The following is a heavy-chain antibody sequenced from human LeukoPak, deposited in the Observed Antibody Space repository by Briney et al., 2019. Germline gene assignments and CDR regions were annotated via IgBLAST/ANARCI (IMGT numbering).Heavy chain of an antibody. CDR2: ISGSGGST. V-gene: IGHV3-23*01. D-gene: IGHD3-10*01. CDR1: GFTFSSYA. Sequence: GSLRLSCAASGFTFSSYAMSWVRQAPGKGLEWVSTISGSGGSTYYADSVKGRLTISRDSSKNTLYLQVNSLRAEDTAVYYCARGKAEGRDAFDIWGQGTMVTVSS. CDR3: ARGKAEGRDAFDI. J-gene: IGHJ3*02.